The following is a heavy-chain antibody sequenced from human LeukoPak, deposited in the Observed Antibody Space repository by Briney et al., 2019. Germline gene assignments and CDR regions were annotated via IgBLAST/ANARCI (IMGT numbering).Heavy chain of an antibody. CDR2: ISSGSSTI. CDR1: GFTYSSYS. CDR3: AGIPLSTTMVDY. J-gene: IGHJ4*02. V-gene: IGHV3-48*01. D-gene: IGHD5-18*01. Sequence: GGSLRLSCAAYGFTYSSYSMNWVRQAPGKGLEWVSYISSGSSTIHYADSVKGRFTISRDNAKSSLFLQMNSLRTEDTAVYYCAGIPLSTTMVDYWGQGTLVTVSS.